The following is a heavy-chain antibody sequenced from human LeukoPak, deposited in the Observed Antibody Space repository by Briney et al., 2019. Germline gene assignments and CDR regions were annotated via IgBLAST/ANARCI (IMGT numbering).Heavy chain of an antibody. J-gene: IGHJ4*02. Sequence: AGGSLRLSCAASGFTFSSYAMSWVRQAPGKGLEWVSAISGSGGSTYYADSVKGRFTISRDNSKNTLYLQMNSLRAEDTAVYYCAKSGTKSLTGLDYWGQGTLVTVSS. CDR3: AKSGTKSLTGLDY. D-gene: IGHD1-14*01. CDR2: ISGSGGST. CDR1: GFTFSSYA. V-gene: IGHV3-23*01.